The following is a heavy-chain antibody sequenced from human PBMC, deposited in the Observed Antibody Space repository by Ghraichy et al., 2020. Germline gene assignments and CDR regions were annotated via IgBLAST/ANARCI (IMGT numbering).Heavy chain of an antibody. J-gene: IGHJ6*02. D-gene: IGHD3-3*02. V-gene: IGHV3-30*04. CDR1: GFSFSTYG. CDR3: ARDMVQFWLSDSSGPDV. CDR2: MSYDETDI. Sequence: GGSLRLSCATSGFSFSTYGMHWIRQAPGKGLEWVAAMSYDETDIYYGDSVRGRFTISRDNSRHILYLEMKSLRREDTAVYYCARDMVQFWLSDSSGPDVWGQGTTVNVSS.